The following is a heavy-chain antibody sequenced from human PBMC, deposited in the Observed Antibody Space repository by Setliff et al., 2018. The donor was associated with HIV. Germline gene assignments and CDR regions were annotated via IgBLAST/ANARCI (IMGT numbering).Heavy chain of an antibody. CDR2: ISAAGTI. CDR3: ARDEGRATGSWWDQSASWYLDY. Sequence: ASETLSLTCTVSGGSISSYYWSWIRQPAGKRLEFIGRISAAGTINYNPSLRSRVTLSVDTSENQFSLTVNSVTAADTAMYFCARDEGRATGSWWDQSASWYLDYWGHGILVTV. D-gene: IGHD6-13*01. V-gene: IGHV4-4*07. J-gene: IGHJ4*01. CDR1: GGSISSYY.